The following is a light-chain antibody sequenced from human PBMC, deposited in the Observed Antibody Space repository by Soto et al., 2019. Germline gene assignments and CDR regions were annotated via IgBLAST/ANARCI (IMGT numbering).Light chain of an antibody. V-gene: IGKV1-39*01. CDR3: QQSDSSPWT. J-gene: IGKJ1*01. Sequence: DIQMTQSPSSLSASVGDRVTITCRASQSINSYLNWYQQKPGKAPKFLIYAASSLQSGVPSRFSGSGSGTDFTLTISSLQSEDCATYCCQQSDSSPWTFGQGTKVEI. CDR2: AAS. CDR1: QSINSY.